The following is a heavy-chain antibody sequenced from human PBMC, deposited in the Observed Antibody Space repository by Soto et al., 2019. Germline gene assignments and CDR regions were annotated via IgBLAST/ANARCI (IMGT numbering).Heavy chain of an antibody. CDR2: IYYSGST. CDR1: GGSISSVY. Sequence: SETLSLTCPVSGGSISSVYWSWIRQPPGKGLKWIGYIYYSGSTNYNPSLKSRVTISVDTSKNQFSLKLSSVTAADTAVYYCARGARAQWEISYDYWGQGTLVTVSS. D-gene: IGHD1-26*01. V-gene: IGHV4-59*01. CDR3: ARGARAQWEISYDY. J-gene: IGHJ4*02.